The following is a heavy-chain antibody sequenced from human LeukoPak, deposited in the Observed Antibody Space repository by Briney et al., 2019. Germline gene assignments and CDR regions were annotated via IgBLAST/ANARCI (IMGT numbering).Heavy chain of an antibody. D-gene: IGHD1-20*01. CDR3: ASFDNWNDGFDP. CDR1: GFTFSSYS. V-gene: IGHV3-21*01. J-gene: IGHJ5*02. Sequence: GGSLRPSCAASGFTFSSYSMNWVRQAPGKGLEWVSSISSSSSYIYYADSVKGRFTISRDNAKNSLYLQMNSLRAEDTAVYYCASFDNWNDGFDPWGQGTLVTVSS. CDR2: ISSSSSYI.